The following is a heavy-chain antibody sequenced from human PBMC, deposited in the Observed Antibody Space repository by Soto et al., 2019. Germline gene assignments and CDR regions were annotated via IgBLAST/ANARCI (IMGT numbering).Heavy chain of an antibody. CDR1: GFTVSSHY. D-gene: IGHD3-10*01. Sequence: PGGSLRLSCAGSGFTVSSHYMTWVRQAPGKGLEWVSAISGSGGSTYYADSVKGRFTISRDNSKNTLYLQMNSLRAEDTAVYYCAKCTMVRGVNNNSPWFPYPIYYYYGMDVWGQGTTVTVSS. CDR2: ISGSGGST. V-gene: IGHV3-23*01. J-gene: IGHJ6*02. CDR3: AKCTMVRGVNNNSPWFPYPIYYYYGMDV.